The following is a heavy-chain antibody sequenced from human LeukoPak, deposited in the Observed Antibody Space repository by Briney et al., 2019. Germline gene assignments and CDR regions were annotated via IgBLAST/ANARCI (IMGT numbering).Heavy chain of an antibody. CDR1: GNYW. V-gene: IGHV3-74*01. CDR2: INSDGSWT. J-gene: IGHJ4*02. Sequence: GGPLRLSCAASGNYWMHWVRQAPGKGLVWVSHINSDGSWTSYADSVKGRFTISKDNAKNTVYLQMDSLRAEDTAVYYCVSFYETYWGRGTLVTVSS. CDR3: VSFYETY. D-gene: IGHD2/OR15-2a*01.